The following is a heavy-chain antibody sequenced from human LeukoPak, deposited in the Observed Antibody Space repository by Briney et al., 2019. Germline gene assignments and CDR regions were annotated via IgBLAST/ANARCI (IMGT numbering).Heavy chain of an antibody. CDR3: ARSSLAGGFDS. CDR1: GGSISFYY. CDR2: IYYSGSA. V-gene: IGHV4-59*01. D-gene: IGHD6-19*01. Sequence: PSETLSLTCTVSGGSISFYYWSWIRQPPGKGLEWIGYIYYSGSAHYNPSLKSRVTISIDTSKNQFSLKLSSMTAADTAVYHCARSSLAGGFDSWGQGTLVTVSS. J-gene: IGHJ4*02.